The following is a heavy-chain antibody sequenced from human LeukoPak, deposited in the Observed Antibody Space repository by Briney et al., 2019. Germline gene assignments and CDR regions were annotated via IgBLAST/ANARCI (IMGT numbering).Heavy chain of an antibody. CDR1: GGSVNNYY. CDR2: IYYSGST. J-gene: IGHJ4*02. Sequence: SETLSLTCTVSGGSVNNYYWSWIRQPPGKGLEWIGYIYYSGSTNYNPSLNSRVTMSVDTSKNQFSLKLSSVTAADTAVYYCARVASDSSGWYHFDYWGQGALVTVSS. CDR3: ARVASDSSGWYHFDY. D-gene: IGHD6-19*01. V-gene: IGHV4-59*02.